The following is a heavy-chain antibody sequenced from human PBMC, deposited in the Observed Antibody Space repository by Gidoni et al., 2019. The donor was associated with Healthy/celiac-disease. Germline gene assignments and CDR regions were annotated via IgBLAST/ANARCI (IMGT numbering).Heavy chain of an antibody. V-gene: IGHV3-23*01. CDR3: AKTRSDYDDY. J-gene: IGHJ4*02. CDR2: ISGSGGST. D-gene: IGHD6-19*01. Sequence: EVKLLESGGGLVQPGGSLRLYCAASGFTCSSYAMSLVRQAPGKGLEWVSAISGSGGSTYYADSVKCRFTISRDNSKNTLYLQMNSLRAEDTAVYYCAKTRSDYDDYWGQGTLVTVSS. CDR1: GFTCSSYA.